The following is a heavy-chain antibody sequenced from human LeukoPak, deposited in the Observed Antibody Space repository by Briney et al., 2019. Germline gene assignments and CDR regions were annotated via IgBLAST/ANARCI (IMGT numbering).Heavy chain of an antibody. CDR2: INQDGSDK. CDR3: ARGPRSFDWLLSSYFDY. Sequence: GGSLRLSCAASGLTFSIHWMNWVRQAPGKGLECVANINQDGSDKYYVDSVKGRFTISRDNTKNSLYLQMNSLRAEDTAVYYCARGPRSFDWLLSSYFDYWGQGTLVTVSS. CDR1: GLTFSIHW. J-gene: IGHJ4*02. D-gene: IGHD3-9*01. V-gene: IGHV3-7*03.